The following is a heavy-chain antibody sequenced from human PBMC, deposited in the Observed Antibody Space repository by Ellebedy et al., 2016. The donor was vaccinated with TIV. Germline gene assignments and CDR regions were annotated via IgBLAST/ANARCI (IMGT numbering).Heavy chain of an antibody. Sequence: PGGSLRLSCAASGFTVSSSYMTWVRQAPGKGLEWVSVVYSGGNTYYADSVKCRFTISRDNSKNTLSLEMNSLRVDDTAVYYCARDFVYDHWGRDAAFDIWGQGTVVAVSS. CDR1: GFTVSSSY. V-gene: IGHV3-53*01. CDR2: VYSGGNT. CDR3: ARDFVYDHWGRDAAFDI. J-gene: IGHJ3*02. D-gene: IGHD3-16*01.